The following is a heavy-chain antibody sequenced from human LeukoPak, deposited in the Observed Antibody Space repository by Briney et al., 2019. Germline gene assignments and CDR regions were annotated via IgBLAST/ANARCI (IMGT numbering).Heavy chain of an antibody. CDR1: GYTFTSYA. V-gene: IGHV1-2*02. D-gene: IGHD3-22*01. CDR2: INPNSGGT. J-gene: IGHJ4*02. Sequence: ASVKVSCKASGYTFTSYAMNWVRQAPGQGLEWMGWINPNSGGTNYAQKFQGRVTMTRDTSISTAYMELSRLRSDDTAVYYCARDRKRYYYDSSGYYPHWGQGTLVTVSS. CDR3: ARDRKRYYYDSSGYYPH.